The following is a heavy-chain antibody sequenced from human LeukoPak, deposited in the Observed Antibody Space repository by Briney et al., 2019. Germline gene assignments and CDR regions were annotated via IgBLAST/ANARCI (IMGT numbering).Heavy chain of an antibody. CDR2: ISGSGGST. J-gene: IGHJ4*02. Sequence: GGSLRLSCAASGFTFSSYAMSWVRQAPGKGLEWVSAISGSGGSTYYADSVKGRFTISRGNSKNTLYLQMNSLRAEDTAVYYCARDLRGLTSSSSGDDYWGQGTLVTVSS. CDR1: GFTFSSYA. V-gene: IGHV3-23*01. D-gene: IGHD6-6*01. CDR3: ARDLRGLTSSSSGDDY.